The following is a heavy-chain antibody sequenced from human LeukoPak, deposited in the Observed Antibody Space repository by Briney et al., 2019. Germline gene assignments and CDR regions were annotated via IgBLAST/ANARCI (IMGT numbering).Heavy chain of an antibody. CDR1: GFTFTSSA. CDR2: IVVGSGNT. V-gene: IGHV1-58*02. Sequence: GTSVTVSCKASGFTFTSSAMQWVRQARGQRLEWIGWIVVGSGNTNYAQKFQERVTITRDMSTSTAYMELSSLRSEDTAVYYCAGSCGDCYQSYFAFDIWGQGTMVTVSS. D-gene: IGHD2-21*02. CDR3: AGSCGDCYQSYFAFDI. J-gene: IGHJ3*02.